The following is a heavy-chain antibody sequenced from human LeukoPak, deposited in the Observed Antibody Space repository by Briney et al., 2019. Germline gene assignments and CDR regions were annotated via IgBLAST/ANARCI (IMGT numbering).Heavy chain of an antibody. D-gene: IGHD6-19*01. Sequence: ASVKVSCEASGYTFTSYGISWVRQAPGQGLEWMGWISAYNGNTNYAQKLQGRVTMTTDTSTSTAYMELRSLRSDDTAVYYCAREGSGWRFYYYGMDVWGQGTTVTVSS. CDR2: ISAYNGNT. CDR3: AREGSGWRFYYYGMDV. V-gene: IGHV1-18*01. CDR1: GYTFTSYG. J-gene: IGHJ6*02.